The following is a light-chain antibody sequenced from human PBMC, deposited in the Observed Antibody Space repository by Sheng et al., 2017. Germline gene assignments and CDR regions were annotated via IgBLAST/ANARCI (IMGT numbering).Light chain of an antibody. CDR3: QQHGGSSIT. CDR2: GVS. CDR1: QSVSRNY. V-gene: IGKV3-20*01. J-gene: IGKJ5*01. Sequence: EIALTQSPGTLSLSPGERATLSCRASQSVSRNYLAWYQQKPGQAPRLLIYGVSTRATGIPDRFSGSGSGTDFTLTISRLEPEDCAVYYCQQHGGSSITFGQGTRLEIK.